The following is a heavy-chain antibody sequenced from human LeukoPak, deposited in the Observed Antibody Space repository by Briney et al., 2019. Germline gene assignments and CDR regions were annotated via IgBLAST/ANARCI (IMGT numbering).Heavy chain of an antibody. CDR3: ARGRDRYAFDI. Sequence: PSETLSLTCTVSGGSISSYYWSWIRQPPGKGLEWIGYIYYSGSTNYNPSLKSRVTISVDTSKNQFSLMLSSVTAADTAVYYCARGRDRYAFDIRGQGTMVTVSS. CDR2: IYYSGST. J-gene: IGHJ3*02. V-gene: IGHV4-59*01. CDR1: GGSISSYY.